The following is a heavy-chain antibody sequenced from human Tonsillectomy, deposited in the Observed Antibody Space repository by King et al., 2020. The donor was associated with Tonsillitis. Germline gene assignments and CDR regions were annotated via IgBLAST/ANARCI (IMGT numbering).Heavy chain of an antibody. V-gene: IGHV3-23*04. CDR2: ISSSGGGT. J-gene: IGHJ5*02. CDR1: GFVFTSFA. Sequence: DVQLVESGGGLVQPGKSLRLSCAASGFVFTSFAMNWVRQAPGKGLEWVSSISSSGGGTHYADSVKGRFTLSRDNSKNTVFLHMSGLRADDTAVYYCAKAYESLTGFYGSFDPWGRGTRLVVSS. D-gene: IGHD3-9*01. CDR3: AKAYESLTGFYGSFDP.